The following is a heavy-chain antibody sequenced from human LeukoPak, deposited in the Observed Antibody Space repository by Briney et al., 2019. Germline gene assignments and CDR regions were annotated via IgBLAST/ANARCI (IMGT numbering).Heavy chain of an antibody. D-gene: IGHD2-21*02. CDR2: ISYDGTNK. CDR3: AGASYCGGDCYPYYYGMDV. CDR1: GFTFSSYA. V-gene: IGHV3-30-3*01. Sequence: GGSLRLSCAASGFTFSSYAMHWVRQAPGKGLEWVAVISYDGTNKNYVDSVKGRFTISRDNSKNTLDLQIDSLRAEDTGVYSCAGASYCGGDCYPYYYGMDVWGQGTTVTVSS. J-gene: IGHJ6*02.